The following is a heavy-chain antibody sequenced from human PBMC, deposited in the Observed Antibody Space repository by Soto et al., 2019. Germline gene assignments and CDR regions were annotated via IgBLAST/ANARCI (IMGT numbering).Heavy chain of an antibody. V-gene: IGHV3-33*01. D-gene: IGHD6-6*01. CDR1: GFTFSSYG. CDR3: ASGYGSSSWPSDAFDI. J-gene: IGHJ3*02. CDR2: IWYDGSNK. Sequence: QVQLVESGGGVVQPGRSLRLSCAASGFTFSSYGMHWVRQAPGKGLEWVAVIWYDGSNKYYADSVKGRFTISRDNSKNTLYLQMNSLRAEDTAVYYCASGYGSSSWPSDAFDIWGQGTMVTVSS.